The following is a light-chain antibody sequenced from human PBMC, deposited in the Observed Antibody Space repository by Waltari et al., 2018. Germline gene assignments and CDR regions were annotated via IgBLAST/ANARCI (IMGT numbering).Light chain of an antibody. V-gene: IGLV1-36*01. CDR3: AAWDDSLNGPV. CDR2: YNF. J-gene: IGLJ3*02. CDR1: RGNIASNY. Sequence: LTQPHSVSESPGKTVTISFTRRRGNIASNYLPWYQPRPGKAPKLLIYYNFLLPSGVSDRFSGSKSGTSASLAISGLQSEDEADYYCAAWDDSLNGPVFGGGTKLTVV.